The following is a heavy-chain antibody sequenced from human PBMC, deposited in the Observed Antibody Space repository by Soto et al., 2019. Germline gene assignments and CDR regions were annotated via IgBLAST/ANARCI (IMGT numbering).Heavy chain of an antibody. CDR3: ARDESGYENYYYYGMDV. CDR2: INSDGSST. V-gene: IGHV3-74*01. J-gene: IGHJ6*02. Sequence: VGSLRLSCAASGFTFSSYWMHWVRQAPGKGLVWVSRINSDGSSTSYADSVKGRFTISRDNAKNTLYLQMNSLRAEDTAVYYCARDESGYENYYYYGMDVWGQGTTVTVS. D-gene: IGHD5-12*01. CDR1: GFTFSSYW.